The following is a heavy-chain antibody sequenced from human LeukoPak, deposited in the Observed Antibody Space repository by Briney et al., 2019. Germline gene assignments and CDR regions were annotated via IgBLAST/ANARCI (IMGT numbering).Heavy chain of an antibody. CDR2: IYSVGNT. J-gene: IGHJ6*02. CDR3: ARVFNIAAEDGYGMDV. D-gene: IGHD6-13*01. CDR1: TFTVSSNY. Sequence: GGSLRLSCASSTFTVSSNYMSWVRQAPGKGLEWVSIIYSVGNTYYADSVKGRFTISRDNSKNTLYLQMNNLRVEDTAVYYCARVFNIAAEDGYGMDVWGQGTTVTVSS. V-gene: IGHV3-66*01.